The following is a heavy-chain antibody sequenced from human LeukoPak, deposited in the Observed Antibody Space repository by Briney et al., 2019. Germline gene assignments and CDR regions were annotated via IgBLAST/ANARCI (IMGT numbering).Heavy chain of an antibody. CDR1: GFTFTTHW. CDR2: IKPDGSDT. D-gene: IGHD2-15*01. CDR3: AKDPPCSGGTCYGYFES. J-gene: IGHJ4*02. V-gene: IGHV3-74*01. Sequence: GGSLRLSCGASGFTFTTHWIHWVRQAPGKGLVWVSRIKPDGSDTNYADSVKGRFTISRDNAKNTVYLQMNSLRAEDTAVYYCAKDPPCSGGTCYGYFESWGQGTLVTVSS.